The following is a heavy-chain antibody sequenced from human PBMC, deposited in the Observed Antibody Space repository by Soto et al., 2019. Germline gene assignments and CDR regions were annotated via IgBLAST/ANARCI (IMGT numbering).Heavy chain of an antibody. CDR3: AKDNYGSAIYGIDV. Sequence: EVQLVESGGGLVQPGRSLRISCAASGVTFGDYAMHWVRQTPGKGLEWVSGITWNSGTIGYADSVKGRFTISTDKGKNSLYLQTNTLAPGDTATYYCAKDNYGSAIYGIDVWGPVATVT. D-gene: IGHD3-10*01. V-gene: IGHV3-9*01. J-gene: IGHJ6*02. CDR2: ITWNSGTI. CDR1: GVTFGDYA.